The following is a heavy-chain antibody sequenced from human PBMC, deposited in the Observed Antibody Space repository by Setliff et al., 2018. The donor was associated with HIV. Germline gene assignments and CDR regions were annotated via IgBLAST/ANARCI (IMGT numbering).Heavy chain of an antibody. CDR1: GFSLPTSAVG. J-gene: IGHJ4*02. Sequence: SGPTLVNPTQTLPLTCAFSGFSLPTSAVGVGWIRQPPGKALEWLALIYWDDDKRYRSSLKSRLTITKDTSKNQVVLTMTNMDPVDTATYYCAHSLYCSSSNCSGLLFDYWGQGTLVTVSS. CDR3: AHSLYCSSSNCSGLLFDY. D-gene: IGHD2-2*01. CDR2: IYWDDDK. V-gene: IGHV2-5*02.